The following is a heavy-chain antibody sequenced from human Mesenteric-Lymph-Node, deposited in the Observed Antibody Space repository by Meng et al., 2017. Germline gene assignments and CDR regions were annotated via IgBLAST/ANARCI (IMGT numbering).Heavy chain of an antibody. CDR2: ISGSSTYK. D-gene: IGHD5-18*01. J-gene: IGHJ3*02. CDR3: ATDPRQVRSGYTNGYGGAFNI. CDR1: GFTLSTNS. Sequence: GESLKISCAGSGFTLSTNSLNWVRQTPGKGLEWVSSISGSSTYKLYADSVRGRFTISRDNAQNSLYLQMDSLRVEDTAVYYCATDPRQVRSGYTNGYGGAFNIWGQGTLVTVSS. V-gene: IGHV3-21*06.